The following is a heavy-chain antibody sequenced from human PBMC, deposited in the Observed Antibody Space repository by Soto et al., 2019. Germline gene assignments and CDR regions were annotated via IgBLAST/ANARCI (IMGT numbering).Heavy chain of an antibody. CDR3: AKDRGIAAAGYYYYGMDV. CDR2: ISWNSGSI. Sequence: PGGSLRLSCAASGFTFADYAMHWVRQAPGKGLEWVSGISWNSGSIGYADSVKGRFTISRDNAKNSRYLQMNSLRAEDTALYYCAKDRGIAAAGYYYYGMDVWGQGTTVTVPS. J-gene: IGHJ6*02. D-gene: IGHD6-13*01. V-gene: IGHV3-9*01. CDR1: GFTFADYA.